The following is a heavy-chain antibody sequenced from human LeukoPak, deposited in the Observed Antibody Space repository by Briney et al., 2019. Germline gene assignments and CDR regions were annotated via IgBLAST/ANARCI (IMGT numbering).Heavy chain of an antibody. CDR1: GFTFSSYA. Sequence: GGSLRLSCAASGFTFSSYAMHWVRQAPGKGLVWVAVISYDGSNKYYADSVKGRFTISRDNSKNTLYLQMNSLRAEDTAVYYCARPPYSSSWPYYYYYYYMDVWGKGTTVTVSS. V-gene: IGHV3-30*01. CDR3: ARPPYSSSWPYYYYYYYMDV. D-gene: IGHD6-13*01. J-gene: IGHJ6*03. CDR2: ISYDGSNK.